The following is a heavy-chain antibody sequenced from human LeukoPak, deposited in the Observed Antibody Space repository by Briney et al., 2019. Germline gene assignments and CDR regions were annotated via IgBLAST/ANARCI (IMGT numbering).Heavy chain of an antibody. CDR2: IHYSGST. J-gene: IGHJ4*02. CDR1: GGSISSYY. CDR3: ARLGRKTTVVPPDFDC. D-gene: IGHD4-23*01. V-gene: IGHV4-59*01. Sequence: SETLSLTCTDSGGSISSYYRSWVRQPPGKGLEWIGYIHYSGSTNYNASLKSRLTMSVDMSKNQFSLKLTSVTAADTAVYYCARLGRKTTVVPPDFDCWGQGTLVTVSS.